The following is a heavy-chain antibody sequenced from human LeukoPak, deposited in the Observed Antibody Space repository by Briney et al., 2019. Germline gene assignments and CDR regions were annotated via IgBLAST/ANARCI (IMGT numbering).Heavy chain of an antibody. CDR3: ARSRLLGNWFDP. D-gene: IGHD3-16*01. Sequence: PSETLSLTCTVSGGSISSSSYYWGWIRQPSGKGLEWIGSIYYSGSTYYNPSLKSRVTISVGTSKNQFSLKLSSVTAADTAVYYCARSRLLGNWFDPWGQGTLVTVSS. V-gene: IGHV4-39*01. CDR2: IYYSGST. J-gene: IGHJ5*02. CDR1: GGSISSSSYY.